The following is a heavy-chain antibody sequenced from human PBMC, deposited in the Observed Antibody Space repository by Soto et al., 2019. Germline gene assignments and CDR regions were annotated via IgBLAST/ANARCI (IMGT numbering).Heavy chain of an antibody. CDR1: GFTFSIYA. D-gene: IGHD3-9*01. CDR3: AKKHYDILTGMDV. V-gene: IGHV3-23*01. Sequence: PGESLRHSCSSSGFTFSIYALGWVRQAPGKGLEWVSAISGSGGSTYYADSVKGRFTISRDNSKNTLYLQMNSLRAEDTAVYYCAKKHYDILTGMDVWGQGT. J-gene: IGHJ6*02. CDR2: ISGSGGST.